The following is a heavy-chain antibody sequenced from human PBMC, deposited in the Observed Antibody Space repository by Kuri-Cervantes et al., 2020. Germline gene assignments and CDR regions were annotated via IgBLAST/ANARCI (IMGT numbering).Heavy chain of an antibody. D-gene: IGHD4-23*01. CDR2: INPNSGDT. V-gene: IGHV1-2*02. J-gene: IGHJ4*02. CDR1: GYTFTDNY. CDR3: VTGRWLDLEF. Sequence: ASVKVSCKASGYTFTDNYMHWVRQAPGQGPEWMGWINPNSGDTNYAQNFQGRVTMTSDTSMNTAFMELSRLKYDDTAVYHCVTGRWLDLEFWGQGTRVTVSS.